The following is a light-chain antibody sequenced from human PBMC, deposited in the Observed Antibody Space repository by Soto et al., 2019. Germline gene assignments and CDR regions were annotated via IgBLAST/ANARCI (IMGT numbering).Light chain of an antibody. J-gene: IGKJ2*01. V-gene: IGKV3-15*01. CDR2: GAS. CDR1: QTVSRS. Sequence: EVVLTQSPATLSVSPGERATLSCRASQTVSRSLAWYQQKPGQAPRLLIYGASMRATGVPDRFSGSGSGTDVTLTISSLQYADFAVYYCQQYIDWPPYTFGQGTKVEIK. CDR3: QQYIDWPPYT.